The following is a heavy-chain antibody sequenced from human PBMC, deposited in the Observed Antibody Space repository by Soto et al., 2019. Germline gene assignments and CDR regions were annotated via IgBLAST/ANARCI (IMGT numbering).Heavy chain of an antibody. J-gene: IGHJ6*02. V-gene: IGHV1-69*06. Sequence: QVQLEQSGAEVKKPGSSVKVSCKASGGTFGTYAISWVRRAPGQSLEWMGQINAGFGATDLAQMFQGRVTSTADKSTNTVYMELSSLRSDDTAVYYCATDCSGASCYGASGMDVWGQGTTVTVSS. CDR1: GGTFGTYA. D-gene: IGHD2-15*01. CDR2: INAGFGAT. CDR3: ATDCSGASCYGASGMDV.